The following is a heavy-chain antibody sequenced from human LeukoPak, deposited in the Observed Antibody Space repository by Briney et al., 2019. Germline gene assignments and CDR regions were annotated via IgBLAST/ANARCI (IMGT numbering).Heavy chain of an antibody. CDR3: ARGPLGRGWYYFDY. D-gene: IGHD6-19*01. V-gene: IGHV1-18*01. J-gene: IGHJ4*02. Sequence: GASVKVSCKASGYTFTSYDINWVRQAPGQGLEWMGWISAYNGNTNYAQILQGRVTMTTDTSTSTAYMELKSLRSDDTAVYYCARGPLGRGWYYFDYWGQGTLVTVSS. CDR2: ISAYNGNT. CDR1: GYTFTSYD.